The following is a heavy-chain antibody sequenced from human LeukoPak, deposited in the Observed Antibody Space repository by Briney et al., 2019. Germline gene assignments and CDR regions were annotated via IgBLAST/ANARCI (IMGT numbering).Heavy chain of an antibody. J-gene: IGHJ6*02. CDR3: ATTPVASPAY. CDR1: GGSISSSSYY. D-gene: IGHD4-23*01. V-gene: IGHV4-39*01. CDR2: IFYSGST. Sequence: SETLSLTCTVSGGSISSSSYYWGWIRQPPGKGLEWIGSIFYSGSTYYNPSLKSRVTISLDTSKNQFSLKLSSVTAAETAVYYCATTPVASPAYWGQGTTVTVSS.